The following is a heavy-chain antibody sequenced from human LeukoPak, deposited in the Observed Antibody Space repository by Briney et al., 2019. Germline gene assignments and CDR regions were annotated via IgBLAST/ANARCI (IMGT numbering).Heavy chain of an antibody. CDR1: GGSISSSSCY. Sequence: PSETLSLTCTVSGGSISSSSCYWGWIRQPPGKGLEWIGSIYYSGSTYYNPSLKSRVTISVDTSKNQFSLKLSSVTAADTAVYYCARHRGVYYGSGSYYIPVNRNRNWFDPWGQGTLVTVSS. CDR2: IYYSGST. V-gene: IGHV4-39*01. J-gene: IGHJ5*02. CDR3: ARHRGVYYGSGSYYIPVNRNRNWFDP. D-gene: IGHD3-10*01.